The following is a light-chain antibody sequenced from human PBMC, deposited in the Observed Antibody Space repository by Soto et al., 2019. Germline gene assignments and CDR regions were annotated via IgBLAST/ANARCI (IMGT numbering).Light chain of an antibody. CDR2: EGS. CDR1: SRDVGSYNL. CDR3: CSYAGSSTFVV. J-gene: IGLJ2*01. Sequence: QSALTQPASGSGSPGQSITISCTGTSRDVGSYNLVSWYQQHPGKAPKVMIYEGSKRPSGVSNRFTGSKSGNTASLTMSWLQAEDEADYYGCSYAGSSTFVVFGGGTKLTVL. V-gene: IGLV2-23*03.